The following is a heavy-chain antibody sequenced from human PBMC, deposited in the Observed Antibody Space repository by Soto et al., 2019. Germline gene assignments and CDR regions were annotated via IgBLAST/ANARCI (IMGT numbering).Heavy chain of an antibody. CDR3: ARDCVRGLPGDYGSHWFDP. J-gene: IGHJ5*02. CDR1: GFTFSSYG. D-gene: IGHD4-17*01. CDR2: IWYDGSNK. Sequence: QVQLVESGGGVVQPGRSLRLSCAASGFTFSSYGMHWVRQAPGKGLEWVAVIWYDGSNKYYADSVKGRFTISRDNSKNTLYLQMNSLRAEDTAVYYCARDCVRGLPGDYGSHWFDPWCQGTLVTVSS. V-gene: IGHV3-33*01.